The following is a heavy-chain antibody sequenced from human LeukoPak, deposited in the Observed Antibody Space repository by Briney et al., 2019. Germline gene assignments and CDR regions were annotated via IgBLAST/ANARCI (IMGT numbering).Heavy chain of an antibody. Sequence: GGSLRLSGAASGFTFSSYTMHWVRLGPGKGREWGAVISYDGSNKYYADSVKGRFTISRDNSKNTLDLQMNSLRAEDTAVYYCARAVVPAAIGRWFDPWGQGTLVTVSS. V-gene: IGHV3-30*04. J-gene: IGHJ5*02. CDR3: ARAVVPAAIGRWFDP. CDR1: GFTFSSYT. CDR2: ISYDGSNK. D-gene: IGHD2-2*01.